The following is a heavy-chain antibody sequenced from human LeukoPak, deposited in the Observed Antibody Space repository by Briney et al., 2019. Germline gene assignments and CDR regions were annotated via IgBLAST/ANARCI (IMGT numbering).Heavy chain of an antibody. J-gene: IGHJ4*02. CDR1: GFTFSTHA. CDR2: MSYDGKNK. Sequence: AGGSLRLSCAASGFTFSTHAIHWVRQAPGKGLEWVAVMSYDGKNKYYADSVKGRFAISRDNSKNTLYLQMNSLITEDTAVYYCARDGDTAIRGVNFDHWGQGTLVTVSS. D-gene: IGHD3-10*01. V-gene: IGHV3-30*09. CDR3: ARDGDTAIRGVNFDH.